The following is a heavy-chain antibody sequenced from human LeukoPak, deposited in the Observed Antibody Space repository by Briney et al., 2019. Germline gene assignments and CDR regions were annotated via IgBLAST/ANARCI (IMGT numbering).Heavy chain of an antibody. CDR2: IYIDGSST. J-gene: IGHJ4*02. V-gene: IGHV3-74*01. Sequence: GGSLRLSCAASGFTFSTYWMHWVRQAPGKGLVWVSRIYIDGSSTNYADSVKGRFTISRDNAKNTLYLQMNSLGAEDTAVYYCARGASARQDYWGQGILVTVSS. CDR3: ARGASARQDY. D-gene: IGHD2-2*01. CDR1: GFTFSTYW.